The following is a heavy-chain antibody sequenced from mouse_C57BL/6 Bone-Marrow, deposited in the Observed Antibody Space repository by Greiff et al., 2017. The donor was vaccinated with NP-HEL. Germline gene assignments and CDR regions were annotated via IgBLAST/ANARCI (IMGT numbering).Heavy chain of an antibody. CDR2: IYPGDGDT. CDR1: GYAFSSSW. V-gene: IGHV1-82*01. CDR3: ARLVDGGRFAY. D-gene: IGHD1-1*02. Sequence: VQLQQSGPELVKPGASVKISCKASGYAFSSSWMNWVKQRPGKGLEWIGRIYPGDGDTNYNGKFKGKATLTADKSSSTAYMQLSSLTSEDSAVYFCARLVDGGRFAYWGQGTLVTVSA. J-gene: IGHJ3*01.